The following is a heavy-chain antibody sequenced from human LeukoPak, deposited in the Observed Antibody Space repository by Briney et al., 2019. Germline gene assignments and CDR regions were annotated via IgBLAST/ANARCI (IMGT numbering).Heavy chain of an antibody. D-gene: IGHD2-21*02. CDR1: GFTVDNNY. J-gene: IGHJ3*01. Sequence: PGGSLRLSCAASGFTVDNNYMGWVRQAPGKGLQWVSVIYSGGSTYYADSVKDRFTISRDTSKNTLNLQMTSLRGEDTAMYFCARRMAVTGGALDVWGQGTMVTVSS. CDR2: IYSGGST. V-gene: IGHV3-66*04. CDR3: ARRMAVTGGALDV.